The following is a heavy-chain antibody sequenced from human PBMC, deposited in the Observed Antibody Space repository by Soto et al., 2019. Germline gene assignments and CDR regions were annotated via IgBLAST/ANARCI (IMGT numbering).Heavy chain of an antibody. Sequence: GGSLRLSCAASGFTFSSYGMHWVRQAPGKGLEWVAVISYDGSNKYYADSVKGRFTISRDNSKNTLYLQMNSLRAEDTAVYYCAKDLMYYDYIWGSYHDAFDIWGQGTMVTVSS. J-gene: IGHJ3*02. V-gene: IGHV3-30*18. D-gene: IGHD3-16*02. CDR3: AKDLMYYDYIWGSYHDAFDI. CDR2: ISYDGSNK. CDR1: GFTFSSYG.